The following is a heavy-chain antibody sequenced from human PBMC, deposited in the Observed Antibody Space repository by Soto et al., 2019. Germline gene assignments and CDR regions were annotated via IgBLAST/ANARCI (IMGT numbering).Heavy chain of an antibody. CDR2: INHSGST. V-gene: IGHV4-34*01. CDR1: GGSFSGYY. Sequence: PSETLSLTCAVYGGSFSGYYWSWIRQPPGKGLEWIGEINHSGSTNYNPSLKSRVTMSLDKSKNQFSLKLSSVTAADLALYYCARAVAPYFGTWFDPWGQGTLVTVSS. D-gene: IGHD3-10*01. CDR3: ARAVAPYFGTWFDP. J-gene: IGHJ5*02.